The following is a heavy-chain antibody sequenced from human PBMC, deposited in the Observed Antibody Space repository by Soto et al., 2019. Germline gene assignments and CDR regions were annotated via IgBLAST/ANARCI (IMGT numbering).Heavy chain of an antibody. CDR2: IYWDDDK. J-gene: IGHJ4*02. V-gene: IGHV2-5*02. D-gene: IGHD3-3*01. CDR1: GFSLTTSGVG. CDR3: AHRVLRTVFGLVTTTAIYFDF. Sequence: QITLNESGPTVVRPTETLTLTCRFSGFSLTTSGVGVGWIRQSPGKAPAWLALIYWDDDKRYSASLKSRLTITKDTSKNQGGLTVSDLDPTDTATYYCAHRVLRTVFGLVTTTAIYFDFWGQGTPVAVSS.